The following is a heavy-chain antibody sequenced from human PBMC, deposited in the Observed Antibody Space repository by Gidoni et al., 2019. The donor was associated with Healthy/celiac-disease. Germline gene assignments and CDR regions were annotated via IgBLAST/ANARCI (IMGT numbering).Heavy chain of an antibody. Sequence: EVQLVESGGGLVQPGGSLRLSCAASGFPFSSYWLSWVRQAPGKGLEWVANIKQDGSGKYYVDSVKGRFTISRDNAKNSLYLQMNSLRAEDTAVYYCARDTPEGIAAAGTEYGMDVWGQGTTVTVSS. J-gene: IGHJ6*02. V-gene: IGHV3-7*01. CDR1: GFPFSSYW. D-gene: IGHD6-13*01. CDR3: ARDTPEGIAAAGTEYGMDV. CDR2: IKQDGSGK.